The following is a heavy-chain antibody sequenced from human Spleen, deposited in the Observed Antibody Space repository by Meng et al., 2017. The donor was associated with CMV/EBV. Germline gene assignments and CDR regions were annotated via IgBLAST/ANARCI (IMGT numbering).Heavy chain of an antibody. CDR3: SRDTSWSYGGNSAFDY. J-gene: IGHJ4*02. CDR1: GGTFISYA. V-gene: IGHV1-69*05. CDR2: IIPIFGTA. Sequence: SVKVSCKASGGTFISYAISWVRQAPGQGLEWMGGIIPIFGTANYAQKFQGRVTITTDESTSTAYMGLSSLRSEDTAVYYFSRDTSWSYGGNSAFDYWGQGTLVTVSS. D-gene: IGHD4-23*01.